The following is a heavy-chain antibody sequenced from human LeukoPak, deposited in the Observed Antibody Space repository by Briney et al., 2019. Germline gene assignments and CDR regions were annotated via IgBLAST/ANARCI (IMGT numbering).Heavy chain of an antibody. CDR2: IYYSGST. CDR1: GGSISSSSYY. D-gene: IGHD6-13*01. V-gene: IGHV4-39*07. J-gene: IGHJ4*02. CDR3: ARGNAGYSSRIFDY. Sequence: SETLSLTCTVSGGSISSSSYYWGWIRQPPGKGLEWIGSIYYSGSTYYNPSLKSRVTISVDTSKNQFSLKLSSVTAADTAVYYCARGNAGYSSRIFDYWGQGTLVTVSS.